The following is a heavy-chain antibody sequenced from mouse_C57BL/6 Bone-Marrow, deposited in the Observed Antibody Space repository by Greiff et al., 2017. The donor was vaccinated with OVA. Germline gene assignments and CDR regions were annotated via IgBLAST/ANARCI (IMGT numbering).Heavy chain of an antibody. CDR3: ARDYYEGYYAMDY. Sequence: VQLQQSGPELVKPGASVKISCKASGYSFTGYYMNWVKQSPGKSLEWIGEINPSTGGTTYNQKFKAKATLTVDKSSSTAYMQLKSLTSEDSAVYYCARDYYEGYYAMDYWGQGTSVTVSS. CDR1: GYSFTGYY. V-gene: IGHV1-42*01. CDR2: INPSTGGT. D-gene: IGHD1-1*01. J-gene: IGHJ4*01.